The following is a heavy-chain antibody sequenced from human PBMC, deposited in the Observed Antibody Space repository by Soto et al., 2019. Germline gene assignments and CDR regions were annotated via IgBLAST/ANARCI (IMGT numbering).Heavy chain of an antibody. D-gene: IGHD1-26*01. CDR3: ARTIVGATEERTNWFDP. CDR1: GGSISSSNW. Sequence: TSETLSLTCAVSGGSISSSNWWSWVRQPPGKGLEWIGEIYHSGSTNYNPSLKSRVTISVDKSKNQFSLKLSSVTAADTAVYYCARTIVGATEERTNWFDPWGQGTLVTVSS. V-gene: IGHV4-4*02. J-gene: IGHJ5*02. CDR2: IYHSGST.